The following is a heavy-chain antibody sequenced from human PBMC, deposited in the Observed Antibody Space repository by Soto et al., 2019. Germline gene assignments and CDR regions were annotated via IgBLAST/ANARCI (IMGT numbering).Heavy chain of an antibody. Sequence: APAEPTSKDPGYTSTSFPKHSLRPDPGKSLDWIGCIEGGNGSTKYSQKFQDRVTFSRDRSASTASMELRSLTSQDTAVYFCARETVFRAFDWCETATFDYWGQGPLVTVSS. J-gene: IGHJ4*02. CDR2: IEGGNGST. CDR3: ARETVFRAFDWCETATFDY. CDR1: GYTSTSFP. V-gene: IGHV1-3*01. D-gene: IGHD3-9*01.